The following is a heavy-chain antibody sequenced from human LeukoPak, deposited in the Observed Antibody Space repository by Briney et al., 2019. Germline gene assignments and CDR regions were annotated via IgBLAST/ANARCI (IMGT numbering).Heavy chain of an antibody. J-gene: IGHJ5*02. CDR2: INPNSGGT. CDR3: ARRPPHIPTGGQQLSIWFDP. CDR1: GYTFTGYY. Sequence: ASVKVSCKASGYTFTGYYMHWVRQAPGQGLEWMGWINPNSGGTNYAQKFQGRVTMTRDTSISTAYMELSRLRSDDTAVYYCARRPPHIPTGGQQLSIWFDPWGQGTLVTVSS. V-gene: IGHV1-2*02. D-gene: IGHD6-13*01.